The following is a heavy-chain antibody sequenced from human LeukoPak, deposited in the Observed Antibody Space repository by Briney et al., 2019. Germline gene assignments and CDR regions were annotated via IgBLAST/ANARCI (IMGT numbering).Heavy chain of an antibody. CDR1: GGSISSYY. Sequence: SETLSLTCTVSGGSISSYYWSWIRQPPGKGLEWIGYIYYSGSTSYNPSLKSRVTISVDTSKNQFSLKLSSVTAADTAVYYCARVQRGYSGYDYDYWGQGTLVTVSS. V-gene: IGHV4-59*01. D-gene: IGHD5-12*01. CDR2: IYYSGST. CDR3: ARVQRGYSGYDYDY. J-gene: IGHJ4*02.